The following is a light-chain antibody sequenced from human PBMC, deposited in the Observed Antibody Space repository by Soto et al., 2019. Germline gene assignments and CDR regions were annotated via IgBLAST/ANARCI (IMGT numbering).Light chain of an antibody. V-gene: IGLV2-23*01. CDR2: EGS. J-gene: IGLJ1*01. Sequence: QSVLTQPASVSGSPGQSITISCTGTSSDVGSYNLVSWYQQHPGKAPKLMIYEGSKRPSGVSNRFSGSKSGNTASLTISGLQAEDEADYYCCSYAGSSTFRYVFRTGTKVTVL. CDR1: SSDVGSYNL. CDR3: CSYAGSSTFRYV.